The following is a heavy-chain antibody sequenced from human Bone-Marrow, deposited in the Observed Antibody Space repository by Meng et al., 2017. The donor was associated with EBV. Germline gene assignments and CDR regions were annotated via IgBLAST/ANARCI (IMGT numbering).Heavy chain of an antibody. CDR2: MNHSGST. D-gene: IGHD2-15*01. V-gene: IGHV4-34*01. CDR1: GGSFSGYY. J-gene: IGHJ4*02. CDR3: ARGCSGGSCSPFDY. Sequence: VQVQEAVAEPLNASETLSLTCAFYGGSFSGYYWSWIPQPPGKGLGWIGEMNHSGSTNYNPYLKSRVTISVDTSKNQFSLKLRSVTAADTAVYYCARGCSGGSCSPFDYWGQGTLVTVSS.